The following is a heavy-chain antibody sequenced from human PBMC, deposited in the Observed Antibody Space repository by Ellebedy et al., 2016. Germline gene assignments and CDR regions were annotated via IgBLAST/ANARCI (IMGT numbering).Heavy chain of an antibody. Sequence: GGSLRLSCAASGFTVSYAWMTWVRQTPGKGLEWVGHIKSKLDRGTVDYAAPVKGRFTISSADSKDTLYLQMNSLQTDDTAVYYCSTGTYCTNGICNYHYYGMDVWGQGTAVTVSS. CDR1: GFTVSYAW. D-gene: IGHD2-8*01. CDR3: STGTYCTNGICNYHYYGMDV. V-gene: IGHV3-15*01. CDR2: IKSKLDRGTV. J-gene: IGHJ6*02.